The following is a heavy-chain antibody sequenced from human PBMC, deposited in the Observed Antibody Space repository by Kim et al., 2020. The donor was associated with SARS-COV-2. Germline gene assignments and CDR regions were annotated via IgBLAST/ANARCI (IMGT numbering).Heavy chain of an antibody. CDR3: AKGPHIARAIGAFDI. V-gene: IGHV3-23*01. CDR1: GFTFSSYA. J-gene: IGHJ3*02. CDR2: ISGSGGST. Sequence: GGSLRLSWAASGFTFSSYAISWVRQAPGKGLEWGSAISGSGGSTYYADSVEGRVTISRENSKNTLDLQMNSLRAEDTALNYCAKGPHIARAIGAFDILG. D-gene: IGHD6-25*01.